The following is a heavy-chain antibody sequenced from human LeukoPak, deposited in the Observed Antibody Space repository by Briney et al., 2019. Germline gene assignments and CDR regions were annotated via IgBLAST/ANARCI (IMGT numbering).Heavy chain of an antibody. J-gene: IGHJ5*02. CDR2: SRNKANSYST. CDR3: TTSYSGNSWYDWFGP. D-gene: IGHD6-13*01. CDR1: GFTFSDHY. Sequence: GGSLRLSCAASGFTFSDHYMDWVRQAPGKGLEWVGRSRNKANSYSTTFGKSVKGRLTISRDESENSMYLQLNSLKTEDTALYFCTTSYSGNSWYDWFGPWGQGTLVTVSS. V-gene: IGHV3-72*01.